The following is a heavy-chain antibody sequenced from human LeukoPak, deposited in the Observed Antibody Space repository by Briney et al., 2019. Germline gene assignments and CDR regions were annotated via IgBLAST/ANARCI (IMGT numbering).Heavy chain of an antibody. J-gene: IGHJ4*02. D-gene: IGHD3-22*01. Sequence: GESLKISCKGPGYGFGNYWIAWVRQMPGKGLEWMGIIYPDDSETRYSPSFQGQVTISADKSIRTAYLQWSSLKASDTAMYYCARQYPGGYYDSRGYGDYWGQGTLVSVSS. CDR3: ARQYPGGYYDSRGYGDY. V-gene: IGHV5-51*01. CDR1: GYGFGNYW. CDR2: IYPDDSET.